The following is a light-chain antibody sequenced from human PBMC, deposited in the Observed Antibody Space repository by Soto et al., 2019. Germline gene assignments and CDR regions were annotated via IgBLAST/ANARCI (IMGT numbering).Light chain of an antibody. V-gene: IGKV3-20*01. CDR3: QQYGASRT. CDR1: QSVSHNY. CDR2: GGA. J-gene: IGKJ1*01. Sequence: ESVLTQSPGTLSLSPGERATLSCRASQSVSHNYIAWYQQKPGQAPRLLIYGGASRATGIPDRFSGSGSGTDFTLTISGLEPEDLAVYYCQQYGASRTFGQGTKV.